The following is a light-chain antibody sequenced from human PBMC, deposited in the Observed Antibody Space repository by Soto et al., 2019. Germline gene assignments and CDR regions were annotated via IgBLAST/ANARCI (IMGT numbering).Light chain of an antibody. J-gene: IGLJ1*01. V-gene: IGLV2-23*01. Sequence: QSVLTQPASVSGSPGQSITISCTGTSSDVGSNSLVSWYQQHPGKAPKLRIYEGSKRPSGISNRFSGSKSGNTASLTISGLLADDEADYYCASYAGSRTYVFGSGTKVTVL. CDR1: SSDVGSNSL. CDR3: ASYAGSRTYV. CDR2: EGS.